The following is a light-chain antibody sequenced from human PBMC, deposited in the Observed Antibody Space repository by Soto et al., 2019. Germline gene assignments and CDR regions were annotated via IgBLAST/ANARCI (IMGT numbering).Light chain of an antibody. CDR2: DTS. V-gene: IGLV7-46*01. CDR1: TGAVTSGHY. Sequence: QTVVTQEPSLTVSPGGTITLTCGSSTGAVTSGHYPYWFQQKPGQAPRTLIYDTSNRHSWTPARFSGSLLGGKAALTLSGAQPEDEAEYYCLITYSGAQPYVFGTGTKLTVL. CDR3: LITYSGAQPYV. J-gene: IGLJ1*01.